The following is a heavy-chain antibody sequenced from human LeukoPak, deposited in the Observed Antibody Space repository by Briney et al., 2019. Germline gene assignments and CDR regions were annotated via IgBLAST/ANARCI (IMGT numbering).Heavy chain of an antibody. CDR2: TSSSDAGT. D-gene: IGHD2-21*01. CDR1: GFTLSTYA. V-gene: IGHV3-23*01. J-gene: IGHJ4*02. Sequence: GGSLRLSCAASGFTLSTYAMSWVRQTPGKGLEWVAATSSSDAGTYHAGSVRGRFTISRDNSKNTLYLQMNSLRADDAAVYSCAKAPVTSCRGAYCYPFDSWGRGTLVTVSS. CDR3: AKAPVTSCRGAYCYPFDS.